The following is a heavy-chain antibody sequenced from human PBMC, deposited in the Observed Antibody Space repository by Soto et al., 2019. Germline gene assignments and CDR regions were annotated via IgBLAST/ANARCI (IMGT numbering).Heavy chain of an antibody. V-gene: IGHV3-30*18. Sequence: QVQLVESGGGVVQPGRSLRLSCAASGFTFSSYGMHWVRQAPGKGLEWVAVISYDGSNKYYADSVKGRFTISRDNSKNTLYLQMNSLRAEDTAVYYCAKDRDSGSPTFDYWGQGTLVTVSS. CDR2: ISYDGSNK. CDR1: GFTFSSYG. CDR3: AKDRDSGSPTFDY. D-gene: IGHD1-26*01. J-gene: IGHJ4*02.